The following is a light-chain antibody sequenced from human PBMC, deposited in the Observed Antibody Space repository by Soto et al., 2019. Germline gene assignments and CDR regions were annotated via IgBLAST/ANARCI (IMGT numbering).Light chain of an antibody. CDR2: DVS. V-gene: IGLV2-11*01. CDR3: CSYAGSYTWV. J-gene: IGLJ3*02. CDR1: NSDVGAYNY. Sequence: QSALTQPRSVSGSPGQSVTTSCTGTNSDVGAYNYVSWYQQHPGKAPKLMLYDVSRRPSGVPDCFSGSKSGNTASLTISGLQAEDEADYYCCSYAGSYTWVFGGGTKLTVL.